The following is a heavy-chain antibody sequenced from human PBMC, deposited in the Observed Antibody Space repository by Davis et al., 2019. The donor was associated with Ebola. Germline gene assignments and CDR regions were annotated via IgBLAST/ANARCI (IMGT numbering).Heavy chain of an antibody. J-gene: IGHJ5*02. CDR3: ARIKAGDLNWFDP. CDR1: GASIISGFFY. V-gene: IGHV2-5*02. D-gene: IGHD7-27*01. CDR2: IYWDDDK. Sequence: TLSLTCTVSGASIISGFFYWGWIRQPPGKGLEWLTLIYWDDDKRYRPSLKSRLTITKDTSRNQVILTMTNMDPVDTATYYCARIKAGDLNWFDPWGQGTLVTVSS.